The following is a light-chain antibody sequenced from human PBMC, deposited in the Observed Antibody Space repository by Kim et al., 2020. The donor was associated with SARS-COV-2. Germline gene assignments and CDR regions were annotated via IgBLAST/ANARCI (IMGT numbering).Light chain of an antibody. V-gene: IGKV1-17*01. Sequence: AAVVDRVTITGRASQDIRNDLGWYQQNPGRAPKRLFYGASSLQSGVPSRFSGSGSGTEFTLTISSVQPEDFATYFCLQHSTYPITFGQGTRLEIK. CDR1: QDIRND. CDR2: GAS. CDR3: LQHSTYPIT. J-gene: IGKJ5*01.